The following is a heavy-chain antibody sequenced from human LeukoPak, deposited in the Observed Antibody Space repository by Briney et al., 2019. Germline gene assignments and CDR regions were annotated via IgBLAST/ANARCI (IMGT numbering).Heavy chain of an antibody. Sequence: SVTVSCKASRGTFSSYSISWVRQAPGQGLDWMGWIIPIFGTANYAQKFQGRVTITTDESTSTAYMELSSRRSADAVVYYYCTGTDYYYSSGPPEVWGQGTMVTVYS. D-gene: IGHD3-22*01. CDR2: IIPIFGTA. CDR1: RGTFSSYS. CDR3: CTGTDYYYSSGPPEV. J-gene: IGHJ3*01. V-gene: IGHV1-69*05.